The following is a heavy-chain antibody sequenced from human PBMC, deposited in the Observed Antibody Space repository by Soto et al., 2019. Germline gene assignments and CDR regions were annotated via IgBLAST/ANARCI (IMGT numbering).Heavy chain of an antibody. CDR1: GGSFSGYY. D-gene: IGHD6-19*01. Sequence: PSETLSLTCTVYGGSFSGYYWSWIRQPPGKGLEWIGEINHSGSTNYNPSLESRVTISVDTSKNQFSLKLSSVTAADTAVYYCARHGQWLVTGYFYYGMDVWGQGTTVTVSS. CDR2: INHSGST. CDR3: ARHGQWLVTGYFYYGMDV. J-gene: IGHJ6*02. V-gene: IGHV4-34*01.